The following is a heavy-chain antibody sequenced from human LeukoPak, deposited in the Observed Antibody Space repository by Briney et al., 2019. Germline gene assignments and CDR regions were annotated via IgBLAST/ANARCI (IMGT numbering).Heavy chain of an antibody. D-gene: IGHD3-22*01. CDR3: ARLRRRVTMIVVVITHYFDY. Sequence: GGSLRLSCAASGFTFSNAWMNWVRQAPGKGLEWVSYISSSSSTIYYADSVKGRFTISRDNAKNSLYLQMNSLRAEDTAVYYCARLRRRVTMIVVVITHYFDYWGQGTLVTVSS. CDR2: ISSSSSTI. J-gene: IGHJ4*02. CDR1: GFTFSNAW. V-gene: IGHV3-48*04.